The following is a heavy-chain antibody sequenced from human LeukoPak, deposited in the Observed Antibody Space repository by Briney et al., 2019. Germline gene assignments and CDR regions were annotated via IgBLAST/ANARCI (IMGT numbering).Heavy chain of an antibody. V-gene: IGHV3-23*01. CDR3: AKVPPYVGELFPFDY. J-gene: IGHJ4*02. D-gene: IGHD3-10*01. CDR2: ISGSGGST. CDR1: GFTFSSYA. Sequence: GGSLRLSCAASGFTFSSYAMSWVRQAPGKGLEWVSAISGSGGSTYYADSVKGRFTISRDDSKNTLYLQMNSLRAEDTAVYYCAKVPPYVGELFPFDYWGQGTLVTVSS.